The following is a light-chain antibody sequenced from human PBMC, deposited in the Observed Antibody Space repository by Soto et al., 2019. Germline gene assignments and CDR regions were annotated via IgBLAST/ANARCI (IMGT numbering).Light chain of an antibody. Sequence: DNVLTQSPGTLSLSPGERATLSCRASQTVSSYLTWYQQRPGQAPRLLIYGASKRATGIPDRFSGSGSGTDFTLTISRLEPEDFALYYCQKYGTSPITFGQGTRLEIK. V-gene: IGKV3-20*01. J-gene: IGKJ5*01. CDR1: QTVSSY. CDR2: GAS. CDR3: QKYGTSPIT.